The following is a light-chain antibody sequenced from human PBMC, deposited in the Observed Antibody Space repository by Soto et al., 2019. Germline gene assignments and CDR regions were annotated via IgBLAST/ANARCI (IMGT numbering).Light chain of an antibody. V-gene: IGKV4-1*01. CDR1: QSVLHSSNNKNY. Sequence: DIVMTQSPDSLAVSLGERATINCKSSQSVLHSSNNKNYLAWYQHKQGQPPNLLIYWASTRESGVPDRFSGSGSGTDFTLTISSLQAEDVAVYYCQQYYSAPYTFGQGTKLEIK. CDR2: WAS. CDR3: QQYYSAPYT. J-gene: IGKJ2*01.